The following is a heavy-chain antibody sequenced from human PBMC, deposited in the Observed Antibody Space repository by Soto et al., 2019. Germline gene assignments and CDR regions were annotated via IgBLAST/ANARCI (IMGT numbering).Heavy chain of an antibody. Sequence: EVQLVESGGGLVKPGGSLRLSCAASGFNFSNGWMSWVRQAPGKGLEWVGRIKSKVHGETTDYAAHVKGTFTISRDDSKNTLYLQRHSLQTEDTAVYYCSTDEWEWGQGTLVTVSS. CDR1: GFNFSNGW. D-gene: IGHD1-26*01. J-gene: IGHJ4*02. V-gene: IGHV3-15*05. CDR2: IKSKVHGETT. CDR3: STDEWE.